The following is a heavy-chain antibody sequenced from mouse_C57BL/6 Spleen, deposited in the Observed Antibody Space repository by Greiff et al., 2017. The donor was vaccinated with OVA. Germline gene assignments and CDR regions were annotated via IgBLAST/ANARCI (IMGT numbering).Heavy chain of an antibody. D-gene: IGHD1-1*01. CDR2: IYPGDGDT. J-gene: IGHJ4*01. CDR1: GYAFSSYW. CDR3: AREQTTVVNGYYAMDY. Sequence: VKLMESGAELVKPGASVKISCKASGYAFSSYWMNWVKQRPGKGLEWIGQIYPGDGDTNYNGKFKGKATLTADKSSSTAYMQLSSLTSEDSAVYFCAREQTTVVNGYYAMDYWGQGTSVTVSS. V-gene: IGHV1-80*01.